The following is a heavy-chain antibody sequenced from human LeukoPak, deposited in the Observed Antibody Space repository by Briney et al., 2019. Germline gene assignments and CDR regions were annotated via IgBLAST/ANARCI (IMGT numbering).Heavy chain of an antibody. D-gene: IGHD3-16*01. V-gene: IGHV4-59*01. J-gene: IGHJ4*02. Sequence: SETLSLTCTVSGGSISSYYWSWIRQPPGKGLEWIGYVYYSGSTNYKPSLKSRVTISVDTSKNQFSLKLSSVTAADTAVYYCARGVLSHWGVLADYWGQGTLVTVSS. CDR2: VYYSGST. CDR1: GGSISSYY. CDR3: ARGVLSHWGVLADY.